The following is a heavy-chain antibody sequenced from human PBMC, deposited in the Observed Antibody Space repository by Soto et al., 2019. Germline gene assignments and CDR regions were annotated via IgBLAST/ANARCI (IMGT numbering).Heavy chain of an antibody. CDR2: IIPMFGAA. D-gene: IGHD6-13*01. J-gene: IGHJ4*02. Sequence: QVQLVQSGAEVKKPGSSVKVSCKASGGTFTSHAVSWVRQAPGQGLEWMGGIIPMFGAANYALNFQGRVTITADEPTGTAYMELSRLRSEDTAVYYCARGSISWFLDHWGLGTLVTVSS. CDR1: GGTFTSHA. CDR3: ARGSISWFLDH. V-gene: IGHV1-69*12.